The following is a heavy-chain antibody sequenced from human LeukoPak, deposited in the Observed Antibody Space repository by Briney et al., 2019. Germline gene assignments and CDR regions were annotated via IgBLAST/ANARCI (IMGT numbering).Heavy chain of an antibody. V-gene: IGHV4-39*01. CDR2: IYYSKNT. J-gene: IGHJ4*02. CDR1: GGSISSSSAY. D-gene: IGHD5-18*01. Sequence: GSGPRLVKPSETLSLTCTVSGGSISSSSAYWGWIRRPPGKGLEWIGSIYYSKNTYYNPSLKSRVTISADTSRNQFSLTLGSVSATDTAVYYCVSPRGFSYGYFDYWGQGTLVTVSS. CDR3: VSPRGFSYGYFDY.